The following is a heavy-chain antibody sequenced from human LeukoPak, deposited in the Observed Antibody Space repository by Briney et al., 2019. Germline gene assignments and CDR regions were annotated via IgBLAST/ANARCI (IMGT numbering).Heavy chain of an antibody. CDR3: ARVKSTVTAYFDS. V-gene: IGHV4-34*01. CDR1: GGSLSSYY. CDR2: INPTGRT. D-gene: IGHD4-17*01. J-gene: IGHJ4*02. Sequence: SETLSLTCAVDGGSLSSYYWSWIRQPPGKGLEWVGEINPTGRTNYNPSLKSRVIISADTSNREFSLELRSVTAADTAVFYCARVKSTVTAYFDSWGQGTLVTVSS.